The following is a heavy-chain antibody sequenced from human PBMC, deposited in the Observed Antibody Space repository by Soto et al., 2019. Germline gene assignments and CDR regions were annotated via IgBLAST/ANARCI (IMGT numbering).Heavy chain of an antibody. CDR1: GGTFSSYA. Sequence: SVKVSCKASGGTFSSYAISWVRQAPGQGLEWMGGIIPIFGTANYAQKFQGRVTITADESTSTAYMELSSLRSEDTAVYYCARGRFVVVTAIQALEYFQHWGQGTLVTVSS. CDR3: ARGRFVVVTAIQALEYFQH. D-gene: IGHD2-21*02. J-gene: IGHJ1*01. V-gene: IGHV1-69*13. CDR2: IIPIFGTA.